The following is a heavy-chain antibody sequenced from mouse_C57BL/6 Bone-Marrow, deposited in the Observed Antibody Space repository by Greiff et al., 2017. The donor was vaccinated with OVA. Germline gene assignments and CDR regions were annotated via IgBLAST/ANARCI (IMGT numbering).Heavy chain of an antibody. J-gene: IGHJ2*01. V-gene: IGHV6-3*01. CDR1: GFTFSNYC. Sequence: EVNVVASGGGLVQPGGSMKLSCVASGFTFSNYCMNWVRQSPEKGLEWVALIRLTSDNYATHYAESLNGRFTISRDDSKSSVYLQMNNLRAEDTGIYYCTGGYYYGSRAFDYWGQGTTLTVSS. CDR2: IRLTSDNYAT. D-gene: IGHD1-1*01. CDR3: TGGYYYGSRAFDY.